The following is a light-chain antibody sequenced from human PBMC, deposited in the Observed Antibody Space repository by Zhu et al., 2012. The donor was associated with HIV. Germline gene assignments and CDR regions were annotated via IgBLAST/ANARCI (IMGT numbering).Light chain of an antibody. CDR3: QQYADSPQIT. J-gene: IGKJ5*01. CDR1: QSVRNRY. V-gene: IGKV3-20*01. CDR2: GAT. Sequence: EIVLTQSPGTLSLSPGESATLSCRASQSVRNRYLAWYQQRPGEAPRLLMFGATSRATDISDRSSGGGSGTDFTLTISRLEPEDFAVYFCQQYADSPQITFGQGTRLEIK.